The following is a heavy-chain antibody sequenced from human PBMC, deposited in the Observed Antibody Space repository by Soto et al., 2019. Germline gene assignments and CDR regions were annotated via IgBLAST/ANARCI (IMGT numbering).Heavy chain of an antibody. V-gene: IGHV4-4*02. D-gene: IGHD2-2*01. CDR2: IYHSGST. CDR1: GGSISSNKW. CDR3: ARDDHIVVVPTSLGAMDV. J-gene: IGHJ6*02. Sequence: PSETLSLTCAVYGGSISSNKWWSWVRQPPGKGLEWIGEIYHSGSTNCNPSLKSRVTISLDKSKNQFSLKLTSVTAADSAVYYCARDDHIVVVPTSLGAMDVWGQGTTVTVT.